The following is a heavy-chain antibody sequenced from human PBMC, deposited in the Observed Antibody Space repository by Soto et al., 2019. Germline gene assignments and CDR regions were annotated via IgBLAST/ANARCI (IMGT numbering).Heavy chain of an antibody. CDR1: GFTFSTYW. Sequence: EVQLVESGGGLVQPGGSLRLSCAASGFTFSTYWMHWVRQAPGEGLVCVSRINSDGTTTKYADSVKGRFTISRDNAKNTLYLQMNSLRAEDTAVYYCARGEMATVWPLAYWGQGTLVTVSS. V-gene: IGHV3-74*03. D-gene: IGHD4-4*01. J-gene: IGHJ4*02. CDR2: INSDGTTT. CDR3: ARGEMATVWPLAY.